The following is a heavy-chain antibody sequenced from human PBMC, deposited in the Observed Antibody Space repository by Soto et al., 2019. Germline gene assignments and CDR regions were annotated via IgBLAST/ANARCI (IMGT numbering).Heavy chain of an antibody. CDR1: GFSLTTGVG. J-gene: IGHJ5*02. D-gene: IGHD3-10*01. CDR2: IYWNDEK. Sequence: SGPTLVNPTQTLTLTCSFSGFSLTTGVGVGWIRQPPGKALEWLAIIYWNDEKLYNPSLKTRLTITKDTSKNQVVLTVTDMDPVDTATYYCAHRVNMAGGPYNYFGPWGQGTLVTVS. CDR3: AHRVNMAGGPYNYFGP. V-gene: IGHV2-5*01.